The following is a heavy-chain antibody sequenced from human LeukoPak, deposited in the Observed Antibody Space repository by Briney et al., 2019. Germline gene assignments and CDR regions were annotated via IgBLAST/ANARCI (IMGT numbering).Heavy chain of an antibody. CDR2: ISYDGSNK. J-gene: IGHJ4*02. D-gene: IGHD6-19*01. V-gene: IGHV3-30*18. CDR3: AKVERGYSSL. CDR1: GFTFSSYV. Sequence: GGSLRLSCAASGFTFSSYVMHWVRQAPGKGLEWVAVISYDGSNKYYADSVKGRFTISRDNSKNTLYLQMNSLRAEDTAVYYCAKVERGYSSLWGQGTLVTVSS.